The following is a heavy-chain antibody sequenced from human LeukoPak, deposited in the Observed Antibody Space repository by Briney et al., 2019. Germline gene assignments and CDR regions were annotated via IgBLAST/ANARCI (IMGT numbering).Heavy chain of an antibody. CDR3: AKGFYDNSASGVFDI. V-gene: IGHV3-23*01. CDR1: GFTFSSFA. Sequence: GGSLRLSCAASGFTFSSFATSWVRQAPGKGLEWVSGISASGGNTYYADSVKGRFTISRDNSKNTLYLQMNSLRAEDTAVYYCAKGFYDNSASGVFDIWGQGTMVTVSS. D-gene: IGHD3-22*01. CDR2: ISASGGNT. J-gene: IGHJ3*02.